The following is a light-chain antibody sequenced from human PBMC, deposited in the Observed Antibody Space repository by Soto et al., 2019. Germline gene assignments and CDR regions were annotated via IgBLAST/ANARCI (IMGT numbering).Light chain of an antibody. Sequence: DIQMTQSPSTLSGSVGDGVAIPCRARQTISSGLAWYQQKPGKAPKLLIYKASTLKSGVPSRFSGSGSGTEFTLTISSLQPDDFATYYCQQYYSYPRTFGQGTKVDIK. CDR2: KAS. CDR3: QQYYSYPRT. J-gene: IGKJ1*01. V-gene: IGKV1-5*03. CDR1: QTISSG.